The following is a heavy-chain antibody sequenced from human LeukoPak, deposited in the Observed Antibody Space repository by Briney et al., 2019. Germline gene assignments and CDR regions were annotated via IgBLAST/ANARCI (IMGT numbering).Heavy chain of an antibody. D-gene: IGHD3-10*01. CDR1: GGPYSGYY. CDR2: INHSGST. Sequence: SETLSLTCAVYGGPYSGYYWSWIRQPPGKGLEWIGEINHSGSTNYNPSLKSRVTISVDTSKNQFSLRLSSVTAADTAVYCCAAEKGPIIVGSGRQTYYYYYGMDVWGQGTTVTVSS. J-gene: IGHJ6*02. CDR3: AAEKGPIIVGSGRQTYYYYYGMDV. V-gene: IGHV4-34*01.